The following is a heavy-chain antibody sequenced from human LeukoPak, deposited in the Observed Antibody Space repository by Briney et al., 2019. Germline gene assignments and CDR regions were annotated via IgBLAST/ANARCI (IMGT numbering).Heavy chain of an antibody. CDR3: ARVGLDSYGPNFDY. J-gene: IGHJ4*02. Sequence: GRSLRLSCAASGFTFSSYAMHWVRQAPGKGLEWVAVISYDGSNKYYADSVKGRFTISRDNSKNTLYLQVNSLRAEDTAVYYCARVGLDSYGPNFDYWGQGTLVTVSS. V-gene: IGHV3-30*14. CDR1: GFTFSSYA. CDR2: ISYDGSNK. D-gene: IGHD5-18*01.